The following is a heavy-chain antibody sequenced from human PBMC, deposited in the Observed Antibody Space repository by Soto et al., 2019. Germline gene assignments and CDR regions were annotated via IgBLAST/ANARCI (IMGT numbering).Heavy chain of an antibody. CDR1: GFTFSNNG. CDR2: IWYDGINK. J-gene: IGHJ6*02. V-gene: IGHV3-33*01. D-gene: IGHD2-15*01. CDR3: ARARVQMVDGLEV. Sequence: QVQLVESGGGVVQPGRSLRLSCAASGFTFSNNGMHWVRQAPGKGLEWVAVIWYDGINKYYADSVKGRIIISRDNSKNTVYLQMNRLRAEGTTVYYCARARVQMVDGLEVWGQATTVTVSS.